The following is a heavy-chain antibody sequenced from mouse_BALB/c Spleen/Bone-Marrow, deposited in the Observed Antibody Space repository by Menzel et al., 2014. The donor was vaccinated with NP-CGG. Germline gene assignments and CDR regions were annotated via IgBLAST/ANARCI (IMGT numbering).Heavy chain of an antibody. CDR2: INGNGGST. CDR1: GFTFSNYG. CDR3: VRGNYGNYVDYFDF. J-gene: IGHJ2*01. Sequence: DVKLVESGGGLVQPGGSLKLSCAASGFTFSNYGMSWVRQTPDKRLELVATINGNGGSTYYPDSVKGRFTISRDTAKNTLYLQISSLKSEETAMYYCVRGNYGNYVDYFDFWGQGTTLTVSS. V-gene: IGHV5-6-3*01. D-gene: IGHD2-1*01.